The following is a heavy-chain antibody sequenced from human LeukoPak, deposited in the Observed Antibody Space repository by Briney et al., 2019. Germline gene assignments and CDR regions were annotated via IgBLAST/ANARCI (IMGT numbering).Heavy chain of an antibody. CDR1: GFNFSSYA. J-gene: IGHJ4*02. CDR2: ISGSGDST. CDR3: TKDRYPDWREAIDY. D-gene: IGHD1-1*01. V-gene: IGHV3-23*01. Sequence: GGSLRLSCAVSGFNFSSYAVSWVRQAPGKGLEWVSGISGSGDSTYYADSVKGRFTISRDNSKNTLYLQMNSLRAEDTAVYYCTKDRYPDWREAIDYWGQGTLVTVSS.